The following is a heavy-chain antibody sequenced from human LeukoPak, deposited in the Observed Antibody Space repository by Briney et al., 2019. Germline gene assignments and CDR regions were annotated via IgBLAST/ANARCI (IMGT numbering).Heavy chain of an antibody. CDR1: GGSISSGSYY. CDR2: IYTSGST. CDR3: ARGLVVPAAISWFDP. Sequence: SQTLSLTCTVSGGSISSGSYYWSWIWQPAGKGLEWIGRIYTSGSTNYNPSLKSRVTISVDTSKNQFSLKLSSVTAADTAVYYCARGLVVPAAISWFDPWGQGTLVTVSS. J-gene: IGHJ5*02. D-gene: IGHD2-2*02. V-gene: IGHV4-61*02.